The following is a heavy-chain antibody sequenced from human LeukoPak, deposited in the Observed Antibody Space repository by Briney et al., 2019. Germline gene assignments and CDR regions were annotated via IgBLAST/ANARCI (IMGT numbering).Heavy chain of an antibody. J-gene: IGHJ6*03. V-gene: IGHV3-30*01. CDR3: ASGPEVYCSSTSCYPYYYYYMDV. CDR1: GFTFSSYA. CDR2: ISYDGSNK. D-gene: IGHD2-2*01. Sequence: PGGSLRLSCAASGFTFSSYAMPWVRQAPGKGLEWVAVISYDGSNKYYADSVKGRFTISRDNSKNTLYLQMNSLRAEDTAVYYCASGPEVYCSSTSCYPYYYYYMDVWGKGTTVTVSS.